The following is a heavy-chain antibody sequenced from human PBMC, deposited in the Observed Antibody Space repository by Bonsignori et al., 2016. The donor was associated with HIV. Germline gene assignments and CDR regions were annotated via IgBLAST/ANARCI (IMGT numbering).Heavy chain of an antibody. CDR2: IYYSGSI. J-gene: IGHJ4*02. V-gene: IGHV4-39*07. CDR3: TRSESYYDFWSGSPFDY. D-gene: IGHD3-3*01. Sequence: WIRQPPGKGLEWIGSIYYSGSIFSNPSLKSRVTISLATSKNQFSLQLSSVTAADTAVYYCTRSESYYDFWSGSPFDYWGQGTLVTVSS.